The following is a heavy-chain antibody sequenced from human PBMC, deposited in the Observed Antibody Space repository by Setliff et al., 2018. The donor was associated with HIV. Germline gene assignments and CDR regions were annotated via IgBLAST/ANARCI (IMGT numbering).Heavy chain of an antibody. Sequence: GGSLRLSCAASGFRFRSYWMSWVRQAPGKGLESVANVKQDGTETLYVDSVKGRFTISRDDSNNTLYLQLNSLRAEDTAIYYCARGQFRLRPDSLDLWGQGTLVTVSS. CDR1: GFRFRSYW. CDR3: ARGQFRLRPDSLDL. V-gene: IGHV3-7*01. D-gene: IGHD2-21*01. J-gene: IGHJ3*01. CDR2: VKQDGTET.